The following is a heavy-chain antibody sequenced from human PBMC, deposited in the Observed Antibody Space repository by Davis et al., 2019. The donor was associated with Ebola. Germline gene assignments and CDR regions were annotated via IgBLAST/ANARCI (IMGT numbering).Heavy chain of an antibody. Sequence: GESLKISCAASGFTFSDYYMSWIRQAPGKGLEWGSYISSSSSYTNYADSVKGRFTISRDNAKNSLYLQMNSLRAEDTAVYYCAGGHDAFDIWGQGTMVTVSS. V-gene: IGHV3-11*06. D-gene: IGHD3-16*01. CDR3: AGGHDAFDI. CDR2: ISSSSSYT. J-gene: IGHJ3*02. CDR1: GFTFSDYY.